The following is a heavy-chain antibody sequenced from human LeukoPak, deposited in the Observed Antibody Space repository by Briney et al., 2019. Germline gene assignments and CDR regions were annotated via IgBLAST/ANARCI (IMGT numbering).Heavy chain of an antibody. Sequence: EASVKVSRKASGYTFTNYYIHWVRQAPGQRLEWMGVISPTGGDTNYAQKFQGRVTMTRDTSTNTVYMELSSLRSEDTAVYYCVRDLEWGNNDWFDPWGQGTLVTVSS. CDR1: GYTFTNYY. J-gene: IGHJ5*02. CDR2: ISPTGGDT. D-gene: IGHD3-3*01. V-gene: IGHV1-46*01. CDR3: VRDLEWGNNDWFDP.